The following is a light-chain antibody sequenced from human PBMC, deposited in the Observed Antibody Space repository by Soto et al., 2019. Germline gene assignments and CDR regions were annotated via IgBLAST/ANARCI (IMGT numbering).Light chain of an antibody. CDR1: QGISTW. CDR3: QQASSFPWT. CDR2: TAS. V-gene: IGKV1-12*01. Sequence: DIQMTQSPSSVSASVGDRVTITCRASQGISTWLAWYQQKPGKAPKLLIYTASRLQSGVPSRFSGSGSGTNFTLALSSLQPEDFATFYCQQASSFPWTFGQGTTVENK. J-gene: IGKJ1*01.